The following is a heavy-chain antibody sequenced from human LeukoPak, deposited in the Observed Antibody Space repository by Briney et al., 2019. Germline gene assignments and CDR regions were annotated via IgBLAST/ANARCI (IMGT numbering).Heavy chain of an antibody. CDR1: GYAFTRHY. CDR2: ISAYNGNT. CDR3: ARGELYSSSSNWFDP. J-gene: IGHJ5*02. V-gene: IGHV1-18*04. D-gene: IGHD6-6*01. Sequence: ASVKVSCKASGYAFTRHYMNWVRQAPGQGLEWMGWISAYNGNTNYAQKLQGRVTMTTDTSTSTAYMELRSLRSDDTAVYYCARGELYSSSSNWFDPWGQGTLVTVSS.